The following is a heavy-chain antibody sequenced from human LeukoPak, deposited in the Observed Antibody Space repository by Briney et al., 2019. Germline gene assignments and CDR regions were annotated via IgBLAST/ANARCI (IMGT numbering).Heavy chain of an antibody. CDR3: ARSGYCSGGTCYEDFDH. V-gene: IGHV3-7*01. D-gene: IGHD2-15*01. CDR1: EFTFTTYW. Sequence: GGSLRLSYVASEFTFTTYWMSWVRQAPGKGLEWVANIKQDGSEKYYVDSVKGRFAISRDNAKNSLFLQMNSLRVEDTAVYYCARSGYCSGGTCYEDFDHWGQGTLVTVSS. CDR2: IKQDGSEK. J-gene: IGHJ4*02.